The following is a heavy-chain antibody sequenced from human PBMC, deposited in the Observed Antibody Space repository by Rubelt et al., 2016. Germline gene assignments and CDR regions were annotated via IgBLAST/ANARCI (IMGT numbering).Heavy chain of an antibody. D-gene: IGHD3-10*01. CDR1: GYTFTSYA. V-gene: IGHV1-3*01. CDR3: ALLWFGELFRRDY. CDR2: INDGNGNT. Sequence: QVQLVQSGAEVKKPGASVKVSCKASGYTFTSYAMHWVRQAPGQRLEWMGWINDGNGNTKYSQKFQGRVTITADESTSTAYMELSSLRSEDTAVYYCALLWFGELFRRDYWGQGTLVTVSS. J-gene: IGHJ4*02.